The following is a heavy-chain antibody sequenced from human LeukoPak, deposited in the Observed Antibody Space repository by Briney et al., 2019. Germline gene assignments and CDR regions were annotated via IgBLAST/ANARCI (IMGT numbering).Heavy chain of an antibody. D-gene: IGHD3-22*01. Sequence: ASVKVSCKASGGTFSSYAISWVRQAPGQGLEWMGGIIPIFGTANYAQKFQGRVTITADESTSTAYMELSSLRAEDTAVYYCAAAGYYYDSSGGYYFDYWGQGTLVTVSS. V-gene: IGHV1-69*13. CDR1: GGTFSSYA. CDR2: IIPIFGTA. J-gene: IGHJ4*02. CDR3: AAAGYYYDSSGGYYFDY.